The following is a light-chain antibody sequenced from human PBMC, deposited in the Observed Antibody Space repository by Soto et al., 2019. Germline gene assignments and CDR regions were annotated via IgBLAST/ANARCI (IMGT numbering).Light chain of an antibody. Sequence: QSALTQPASVSGSPGESITISCTGTSSDVGGYNYVSWYRQHPGRAPKLMIYDVSNRPSGVSDRFSGSKSANTASLTISGLQAEDEADYYCNSYTTSSSLYVFGTGTKVTVL. J-gene: IGLJ1*01. CDR1: SSDVGGYNY. CDR2: DVS. CDR3: NSYTTSSSLYV. V-gene: IGLV2-14*01.